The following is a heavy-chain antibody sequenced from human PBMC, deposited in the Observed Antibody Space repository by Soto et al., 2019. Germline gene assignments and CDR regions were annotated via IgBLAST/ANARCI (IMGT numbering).Heavy chain of an antibody. CDR1: GFTFSSYA. J-gene: IGHJ4*02. CDR2: ISYDGSNK. CDR3: AKDKVEEGGSCYFDY. D-gene: IGHD1-26*01. Sequence: GGSLRLSCAASGFTFSSYAMHWVRQSPGKGLEWVAVISYDGSNKYYADSVKGRFTISRDNSKNTLYLQMNSLRAEDTAVYYCAKDKVEEGGSCYFDYWGQGTLVTVSS. V-gene: IGHV3-30-3*01.